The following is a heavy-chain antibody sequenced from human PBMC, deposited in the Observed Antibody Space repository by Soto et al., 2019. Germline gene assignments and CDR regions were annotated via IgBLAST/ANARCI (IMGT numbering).Heavy chain of an antibody. V-gene: IGHV1-69*01. J-gene: IGHJ4*02. D-gene: IGHD4-4*01. CDR3: ARDGVGAVTGVLGY. Sequence: QVQLVRSGAEVKKPGSSVKVSCKSSGGTFNTYAISWVRRAPGQGLEWMGGIIPIFGTANYAQKFQGRVTITADDSTSTAYMEMSSLTSGDTAVYYCARDGVGAVTGVLGYWGQGSLVIVSS. CDR2: IIPIFGTA. CDR1: GGTFNTYA.